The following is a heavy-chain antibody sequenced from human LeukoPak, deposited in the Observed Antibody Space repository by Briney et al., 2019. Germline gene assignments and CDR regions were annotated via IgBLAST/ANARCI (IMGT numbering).Heavy chain of an antibody. V-gene: IGHV3-53*01. CDR1: GFTVSSNY. J-gene: IGHJ3*02. CDR3: ARGRVGATTGAGAFDI. D-gene: IGHD1-26*01. CDR2: IYSGGST. Sequence: GGSLRLSSAASGFTVSSNYMSWVRQAPGKGLEWVSVIYSGGSTYYADSVKGRFTISRDNSKNTLYLQMNSLRAEDTAVYYCARGRVGATTGAGAFDIWGQGTMVTVSS.